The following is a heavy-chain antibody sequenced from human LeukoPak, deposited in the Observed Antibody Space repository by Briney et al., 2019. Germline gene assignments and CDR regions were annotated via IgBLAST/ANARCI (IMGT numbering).Heavy chain of an antibody. V-gene: IGHV4-59*01. Sequence: PSETLSLTCTVSGGSNSSYYWSWIRQPPWKGLEGIGYIYYSGSTNYNPSLKSRVTISVDTSKNQFSLKLSSVTAADTAVYYCARDIPLPYSSGVGFDYWGQGTLVTVSS. CDR2: IYYSGST. CDR1: GGSNSSYY. J-gene: IGHJ4*02. CDR3: ARDIPLPYSSGVGFDY. D-gene: IGHD6-19*01.